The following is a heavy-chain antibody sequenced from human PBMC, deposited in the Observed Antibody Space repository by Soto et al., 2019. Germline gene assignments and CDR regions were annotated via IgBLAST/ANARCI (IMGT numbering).Heavy chain of an antibody. CDR3: ARVRPEAYDSSGYYDY. CDR1: GYTFTGYY. D-gene: IGHD3-22*01. CDR2: INPNSGGT. Sequence: ASVKVSCKASGYTFTGYYMHWVRQAPGQRLEWMGWINPNSGGTNYAQKFQGWVTMTRDTSISTAYMELSRLRSDDTAVYYCARVRPEAYDSSGYYDYWGQGTLVTVSS. V-gene: IGHV1-2*04. J-gene: IGHJ4*02.